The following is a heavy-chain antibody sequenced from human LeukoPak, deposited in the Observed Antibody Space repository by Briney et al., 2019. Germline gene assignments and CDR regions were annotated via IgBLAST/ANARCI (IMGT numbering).Heavy chain of an antibody. Sequence: PGGSLRLSCAASGFTFSSYSMNWVRQAPGKGLEWVSAISGSGGSTYYADSVKGRFTISRDNSKNTLYLQMNSLRAEDTAVYYCARETQDGYKRNPADYWGQGTLVTVSS. CDR3: ARETQDGYKRNPADY. D-gene: IGHD5-24*01. V-gene: IGHV3-23*01. CDR2: ISGSGGST. CDR1: GFTFSSYS. J-gene: IGHJ4*02.